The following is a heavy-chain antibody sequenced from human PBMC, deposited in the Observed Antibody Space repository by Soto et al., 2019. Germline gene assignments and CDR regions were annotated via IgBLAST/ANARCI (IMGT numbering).Heavy chain of an antibody. J-gene: IGHJ4*02. V-gene: IGHV1-18*01. D-gene: IGHD3-10*01. Sequence: QVQLVQSGAEVKKPGASVKVSCKASGYTFTSYGISWVRQAPGQGLEWMGWTSAYNGNTNYAQKLQGRVTMTTDTSPSTAYMELRSLRSDDTAVYYCARDEAMVRGVIPFDCWGQGTLVTVSS. CDR1: GYTFTSYG. CDR3: ARDEAMVRGVIPFDC. CDR2: TSAYNGNT.